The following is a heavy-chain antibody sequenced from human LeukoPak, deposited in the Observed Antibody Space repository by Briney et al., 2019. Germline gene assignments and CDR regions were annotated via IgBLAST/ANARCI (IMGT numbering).Heavy chain of an antibody. CDR2: ISSSSSTI. CDR3: ATGARHPYYFDY. D-gene: IGHD3-10*01. Sequence: GGSLRLSCAASGFTFSSYGIHWVCQAPGKGLEWVSYISSSSSTIYYADSVKGRFTISRDNAKNSLYLQMNSLRAEDTAVYYCATGARHPYYFDYWGQGTLVTVSS. CDR1: GFTFSSYG. V-gene: IGHV3-48*04. J-gene: IGHJ4*02.